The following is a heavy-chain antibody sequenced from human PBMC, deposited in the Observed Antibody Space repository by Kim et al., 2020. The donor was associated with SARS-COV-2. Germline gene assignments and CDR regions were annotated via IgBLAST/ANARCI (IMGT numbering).Heavy chain of an antibody. V-gene: IGHV1-69*13. Sequence: SVKVSCKASGGTFSSYAISWVRQAPGQGLEWMGGIIPIFGTANYAQKFQGRVTITADESTSTAYMELSSLRSEDTAVYYCAREIAVAGTGPHDAFDIWGQGTMVTVSS. J-gene: IGHJ3*02. CDR1: GGTFSSYA. D-gene: IGHD6-19*01. CDR3: AREIAVAGTGPHDAFDI. CDR2: IIPIFGTA.